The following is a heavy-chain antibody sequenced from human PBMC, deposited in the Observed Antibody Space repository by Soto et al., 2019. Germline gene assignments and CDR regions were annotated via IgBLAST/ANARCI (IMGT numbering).Heavy chain of an antibody. V-gene: IGHV1-18*01. D-gene: IGHD1-26*01. CDR3: VRVAGALGHWFDP. J-gene: IGHJ5*02. CDR2: ISAYNGNT. Sequence: QVQLVQSGAEVKKPGASVKVSCKASGYTFTSYGISWVRQAPGQGLEWMGRISAYNGNTNYAQKPRXRXXMTTDTSTSTAYMELRSLRSDDTAVYYCVRVAGALGHWFDPWGQGTLVTVSS. CDR1: GYTFTSYG.